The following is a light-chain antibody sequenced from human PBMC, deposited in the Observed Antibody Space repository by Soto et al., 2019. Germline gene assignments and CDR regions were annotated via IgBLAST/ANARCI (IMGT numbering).Light chain of an antibody. V-gene: IGKV3-20*01. CDR1: QSVINTY. CDR3: QQYGSTPWT. Sequence: EIVLTQSPGTLSLSPGERGTLSCRASQSVINTYLAWYQQIPGQAPRLLIYDASSRATGIPDRFSGSGSGTDFTLTISRLEPEDFAVYYCQQYGSTPWTFGQGTKLEIK. J-gene: IGKJ2*01. CDR2: DAS.